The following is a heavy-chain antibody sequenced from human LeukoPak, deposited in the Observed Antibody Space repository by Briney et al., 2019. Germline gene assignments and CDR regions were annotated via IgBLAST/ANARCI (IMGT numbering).Heavy chain of an antibody. Sequence: GEALQTYFQGSGWRFTTYWIGWVRPMPGKGEEWMGIIYPGDSDTRYSPSFQGQVTISPDKSISTAYLQWSSLKASDTAMYYCARSGVVTFYQYMDVWGTGTTVTVSS. CDR1: GWRFTTYW. CDR2: IYPGDSDT. V-gene: IGHV5-51*01. CDR3: ARSGVVTFYQYMDV. D-gene: IGHD3-3*01. J-gene: IGHJ6*03.